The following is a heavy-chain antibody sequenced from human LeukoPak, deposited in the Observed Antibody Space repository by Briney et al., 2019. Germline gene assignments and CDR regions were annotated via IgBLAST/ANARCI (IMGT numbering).Heavy chain of an antibody. J-gene: IGHJ4*02. D-gene: IGHD2-8*02. Sequence: GGSLRLSCAASGFTFSSYAMHWVRQAPGKGLEWVAVISYDGSNKYYADSVKGRFTISRDNSKNTVYLLMSSLRAEDTAVYYCAKGTFISCTGAICYPFDYWGRGTLVAVSS. CDR1: GFTFSSYA. V-gene: IGHV3-30-3*01. CDR3: AKGTFISCTGAICYPFDY. CDR2: ISYDGSNK.